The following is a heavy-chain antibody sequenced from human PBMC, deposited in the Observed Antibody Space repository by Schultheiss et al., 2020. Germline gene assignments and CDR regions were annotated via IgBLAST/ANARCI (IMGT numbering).Heavy chain of an antibody. D-gene: IGHD4-17*01. CDR1: GLTLSGYA. V-gene: IGHV3-23*01. Sequence: GGSLRLSCLGSGLTLSGYAVSWVRQAPGMGLEWVSGFSGSGTYYADSVKGRFTLSRDNSKNTLFLQMNSLRAEDTARYYCARAKTTVTALSGLWGRGTLVNVSS. CDR3: ARAKTTVTALSGL. CDR2: FSGSGT. J-gene: IGHJ4*02.